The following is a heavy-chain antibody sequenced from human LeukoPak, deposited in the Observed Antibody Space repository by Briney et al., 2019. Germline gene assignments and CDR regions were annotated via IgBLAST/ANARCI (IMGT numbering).Heavy chain of an antibody. D-gene: IGHD2-2*01. CDR2: ISAYNGNT. J-gene: IGHJ3*02. CDR3: ARALQRYCSSTSCYAFDI. Sequence: ASVKVSCKASGYTFTSYGISCVRQAPGQGLEWMGWISAYNGNTNYAQKLQGRVTMTTDTSTSTAYMELRSLRSDDTAVYYCARALQRYCSSTSCYAFDIWGQGTMVTVSS. CDR1: GYTFTSYG. V-gene: IGHV1-18*01.